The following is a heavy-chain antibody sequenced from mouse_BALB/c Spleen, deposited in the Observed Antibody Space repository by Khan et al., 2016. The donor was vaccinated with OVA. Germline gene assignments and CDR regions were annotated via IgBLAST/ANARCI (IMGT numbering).Heavy chain of an antibody. V-gene: IGHV3-2*02. Sequence: EVQLQESGPGLVKPSQSLSLTCTVTGYSITSGYGWNWIRQFPGNKLEWMGYISYSGSTNYNPSLKSRISITRDTSKNQFFLQLKSETTKDTATYDCARTARIKYWGQGTTLTVAS. J-gene: IGHJ2*01. CDR3: ARTARIKY. D-gene: IGHD1-2*01. CDR1: GYSITSGYG. CDR2: ISYSGST.